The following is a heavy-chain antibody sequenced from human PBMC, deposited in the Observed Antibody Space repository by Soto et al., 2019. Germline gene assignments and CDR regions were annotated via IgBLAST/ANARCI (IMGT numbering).Heavy chain of an antibody. V-gene: IGHV4-31*03. J-gene: IGHJ4*02. CDR1: NGSISTNGHY. CDR3: AREQWGFDS. D-gene: IGHD6-19*01. Sequence: QVQLQESSTELVKSSQTLSLTCTVSNGSISTNGHYWTWIRQRPGKGLEWIAYIYYTGNSYYNPSLKSRLTISIDTSKNQFSLTLRSVTASDTAVYYCAREQWGFDSWGQGTLVTVSS. CDR2: IYYTGNS.